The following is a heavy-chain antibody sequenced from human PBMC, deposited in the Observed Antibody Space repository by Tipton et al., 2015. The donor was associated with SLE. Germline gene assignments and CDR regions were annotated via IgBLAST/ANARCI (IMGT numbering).Heavy chain of an antibody. D-gene: IGHD4-11*01. V-gene: IGHV4-39*01. J-gene: IGHJ4*02. CDR2: INFSGST. Sequence: TLSLTCTVSGAYISSSSYYWGWIRQPPGKGLECIGTINFSGSTYYSPSLKSRLTISVDTSKNQFSLKLSSVTAADTAVYYCARRPRVDSDYAAFDFWGQGTLVTVSS. CDR3: ARRPRVDSDYAAFDF. CDR1: GAYISSSSYY.